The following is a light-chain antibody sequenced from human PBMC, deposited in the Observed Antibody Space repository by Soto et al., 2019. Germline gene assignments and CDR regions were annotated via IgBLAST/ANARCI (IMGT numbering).Light chain of an antibody. CDR1: SSDVDAYNY. Sequence: QSVLTQPPSASGSPGQSVTISCTGTSSDVDAYNYVSWYQQHPGQAPKLMIYEVTKRPSGVPDRFSGSKSGNTASLTVSGLQAEDEADYYCSSFAGSNIYYVFGTGTKLTVL. J-gene: IGLJ1*01. CDR2: EVT. CDR3: SSFAGSNIYYV. V-gene: IGLV2-8*01.